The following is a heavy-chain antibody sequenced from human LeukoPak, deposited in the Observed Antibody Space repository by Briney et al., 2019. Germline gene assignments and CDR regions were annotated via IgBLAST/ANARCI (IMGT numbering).Heavy chain of an antibody. CDR1: GGSISSYY. Sequence: SETLSLTCTVSGGSISSYYWSWIRQPPGKGLEWIGYIYYSGSTNYNPSLKSRVTISVDTSKNQFSLKLSSVTAADTAVYYCARWFGELWLGFDPRGQGTLVTVSS. CDR3: ARWFGELWLGFDP. D-gene: IGHD3-10*01. J-gene: IGHJ5*02. CDR2: IYYSGST. V-gene: IGHV4-59*08.